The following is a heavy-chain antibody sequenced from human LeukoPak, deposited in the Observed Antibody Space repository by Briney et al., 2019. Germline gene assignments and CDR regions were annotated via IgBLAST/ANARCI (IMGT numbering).Heavy chain of an antibody. CDR2: IIPIYGTP. J-gene: IGHJ6*03. CDR3: ARGKLGYYYYHMDA. D-gene: IGHD3-3*02. Sequence: ASVKVSCKASGGTLSGYAISWVRQAPGQGLEWMGGIIPIYGTPHSAQKFQGRVTITTDESTSTAFMDLSSLRSEDTAVYYCARGKLGYYYYHMDAWGKGTTVTVSS. CDR1: GGTLSGYA. V-gene: IGHV1-69*05.